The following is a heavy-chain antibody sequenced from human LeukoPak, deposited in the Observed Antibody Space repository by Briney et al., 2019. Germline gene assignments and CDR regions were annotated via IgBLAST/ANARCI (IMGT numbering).Heavy chain of an antibody. Sequence: ASVKVSCKASGYTFTSYGISWVRQAPGQGLEWMGWISAYNGNTNYAQKLQGRVTMTTDTSTSTAYMELRSPRSDDTAVYYCARDLSRSFDGSSWYNDAFDIWGQGTMVTVSS. J-gene: IGHJ3*02. D-gene: IGHD6-13*01. CDR2: ISAYNGNT. CDR3: ARDLSRSFDGSSWYNDAFDI. V-gene: IGHV1-18*01. CDR1: GYTFTSYG.